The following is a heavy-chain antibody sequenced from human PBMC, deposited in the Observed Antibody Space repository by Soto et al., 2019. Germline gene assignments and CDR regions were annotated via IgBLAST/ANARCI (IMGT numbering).Heavy chain of an antibody. CDR3: ARDIRGAN. Sequence: QVQLVESGGGLVKPGGSLRLSCTASGFTFTDHYMTWIRQAPGKGMEWVSYINSGGSNIYYAGSVRGRFTISRDNAKNSLYMQMSSLRAADAAIYYCARDIRGANWGQGTLVIVSS. CDR1: GFTFTDHY. CDR2: INSGGSNI. D-gene: IGHD3-10*01. J-gene: IGHJ4*02. V-gene: IGHV3-11*01.